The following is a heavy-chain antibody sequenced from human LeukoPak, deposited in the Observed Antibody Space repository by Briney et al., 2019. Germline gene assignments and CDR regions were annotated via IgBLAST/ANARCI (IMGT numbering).Heavy chain of an antibody. CDR2: INPNSGGT. J-gene: IGHJ5*01. CDR1: GYTFTGYY. V-gene: IGHV1-2*02. CDR3: ARGRGKYQLLRLGSDGWFDS. D-gene: IGHD2-2*01. Sequence: ASVKVSCKASGYTFTGYYMHWVRQAPGQGLEWMGWINPNSGGTNYAQKLQGRVTMTTDTSTSTAYMELRSLGSDDTAVYYCARGRGKYQLLRLGSDGWFDSWGQGTLVTVSS.